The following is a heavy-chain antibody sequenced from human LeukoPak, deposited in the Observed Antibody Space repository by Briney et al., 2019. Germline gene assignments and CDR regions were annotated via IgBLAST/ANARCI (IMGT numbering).Heavy chain of an antibody. J-gene: IGHJ4*02. V-gene: IGHV3-30*02. CDR1: GFTFSNYG. CDR3: AKERIGYSSSWYSFDS. CDR2: IRYDGGNK. Sequence: GGSLRLSCVVSGFTFSNYGMHWVRQAPGKGLEWVAFIRYDGGNKYYADSVKGRFTISRDNSKNSTLYLQMNSLRAEDTAVYYCAKERIGYSSSWYSFDSWGQGTLVTVSS. D-gene: IGHD6-13*01.